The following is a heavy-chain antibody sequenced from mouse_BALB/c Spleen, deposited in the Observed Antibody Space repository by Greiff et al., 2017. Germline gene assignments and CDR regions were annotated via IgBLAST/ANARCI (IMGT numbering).Heavy chain of an antibody. CDR1: GYTFTSYT. CDR3: ARSPLLPAY. V-gene: IGHV1-4*01. CDR2: INPSSGYT. Sequence: VKLMESGAELARPGASVKMSCKASGYTFTSYTMHWVKQRPGQGLEWIGYINPSSGYTNYNQKFKDKATLTADKSSSTAYMQLSSLTSEDSAVYYCARSPLLPAYWGQGTSVTVSS. J-gene: IGHJ4*01. D-gene: IGHD1-1*01.